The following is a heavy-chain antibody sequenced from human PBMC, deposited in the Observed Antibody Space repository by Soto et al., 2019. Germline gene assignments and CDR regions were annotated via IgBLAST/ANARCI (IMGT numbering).Heavy chain of an antibody. J-gene: IGHJ6*03. CDR1: GYTFTSYY. CDR2: INPSGGST. Sequence: ASVKVPCKASGYTFTSYYMHWVRQAPGQGLEWMGIINPSGGSTSYADAVKGRFTISRDNAKNTLYLQMNSLRAEDTVVYYCARGAWVYDFWSGYYPDYYYYYMDVWGKGTTVTVSS. D-gene: IGHD3-3*01. CDR3: ARGAWVYDFWSGYYPDYYYYYMDV. V-gene: IGHV1-46*04.